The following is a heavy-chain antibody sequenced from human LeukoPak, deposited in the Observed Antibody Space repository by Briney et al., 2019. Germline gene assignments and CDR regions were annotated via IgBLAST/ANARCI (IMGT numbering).Heavy chain of an antibody. Sequence: ASVKVSCKASGYTFTSYGITWVRQAPGQGLEWMGWINPNSGGTNYAQKFQGRVTMTRDTSISTAYMELSRLRSDDTAVYYCARDRERDAFDIWGQGTMVTVSS. CDR3: ARDRERDAFDI. D-gene: IGHD1-26*01. V-gene: IGHV1-2*02. J-gene: IGHJ3*02. CDR2: INPNSGGT. CDR1: GYTFTSYG.